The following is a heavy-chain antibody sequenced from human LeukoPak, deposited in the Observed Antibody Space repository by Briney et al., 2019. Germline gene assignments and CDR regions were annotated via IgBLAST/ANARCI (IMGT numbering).Heavy chain of an antibody. V-gene: IGHV3-23*01. CDR3: AKDDRGYCSGGSCYWDAFDI. Sequence: PGGSLRLSCAASGFTFSSYAMSWVRQAPGKGLEWVSAISGSGGSTYYADSVKGRFTISRDNSKNTLYLQMNSLRAEDTAVYYCAKDDRGYCSGGSCYWDAFDIWGQGTMVTASS. J-gene: IGHJ3*02. CDR1: GFTFSSYA. D-gene: IGHD2-15*01. CDR2: ISGSGGST.